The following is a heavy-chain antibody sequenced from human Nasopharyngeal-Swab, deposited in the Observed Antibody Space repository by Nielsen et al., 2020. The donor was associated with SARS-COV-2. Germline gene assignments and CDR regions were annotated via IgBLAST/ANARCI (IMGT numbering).Heavy chain of an antibody. CDR2: IIPIFGTA. V-gene: IGHV1-69*13. CDR3: ARDRRTSIAGATLHFDY. J-gene: IGHJ4*02. CDR1: GGTFSSYA. Sequence: SVKVSCKASGGTFSSYAISWVRQAPGQGLEWMGGIIPIFGTANYAQKFQGRVTITADESTSTAYMELRSLRSDDTAVYYCARDRRTSIAGATLHFDYWGQGTLVTVSS. D-gene: IGHD1-26*01.